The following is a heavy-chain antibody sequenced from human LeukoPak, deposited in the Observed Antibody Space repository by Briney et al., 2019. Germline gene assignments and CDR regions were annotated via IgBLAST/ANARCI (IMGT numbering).Heavy chain of an antibody. CDR3: ARSLWFGVPRHLLRFDP. Sequence: SETLSLTCTVSGGSISSSSYYWGWIRQPPGKGLEWIGEINHSGGTNYNPSLKSRVTISVDTSKNQFSLKLSSVTAADTAVYYCARSLWFGVPRHLLRFDPWGQGTLVTVSS. D-gene: IGHD3-10*01. V-gene: IGHV4-39*07. CDR2: INHSGGT. J-gene: IGHJ5*02. CDR1: GGSISSSSYY.